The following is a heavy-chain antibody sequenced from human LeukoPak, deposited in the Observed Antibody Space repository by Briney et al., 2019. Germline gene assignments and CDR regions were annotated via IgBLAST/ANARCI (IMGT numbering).Heavy chain of an antibody. Sequence: GRSLRLSCAASGFTFSSYAMHWVRQAPGKGLEWVAVISYDGSNKYYADSVKGRFTISRDNSKNTLYLQMNSLRAEDTAVYYCARDASRYDSSGYVAFDIWGQGTMVTVSS. CDR1: GFTFSSYA. J-gene: IGHJ3*02. CDR3: ARDASRYDSSGYVAFDI. CDR2: ISYDGSNK. D-gene: IGHD3-22*01. V-gene: IGHV3-30*04.